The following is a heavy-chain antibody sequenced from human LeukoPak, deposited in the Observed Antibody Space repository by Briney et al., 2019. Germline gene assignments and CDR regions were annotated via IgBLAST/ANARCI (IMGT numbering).Heavy chain of an antibody. CDR2: ISSSSSYI. CDR3: ARDSFRRDGYRARNRDFDY. Sequence: PGGSLRLSCSASGFTLSDYVMRWVRQAPGKGLEWVSSISSSSSYIYYADSVKGRFTISRDNAKNSLYLQMNSLRAEDTAVYYCARDSFRRDGYRARNRDFDYWGQGTLVTVSS. J-gene: IGHJ4*02. V-gene: IGHV3-21*01. CDR1: GFTLSDYV. D-gene: IGHD5-24*01.